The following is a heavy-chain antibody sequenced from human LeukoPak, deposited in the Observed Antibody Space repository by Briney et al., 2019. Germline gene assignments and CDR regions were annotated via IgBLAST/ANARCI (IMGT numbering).Heavy chain of an antibody. Sequence: GASVKVSCKASGGTFSSYAISWVRQAPGKGLEWMGGFDPEDGETIYAQKFQGRVTMTEDTSTDTAYMELSSLRSEDTAVYYCATENGWYYDYWGQGTLVTVSS. V-gene: IGHV1-24*01. J-gene: IGHJ4*02. CDR3: ATENGWYYDY. D-gene: IGHD6-19*01. CDR2: FDPEDGET. CDR1: GGTFSSYA.